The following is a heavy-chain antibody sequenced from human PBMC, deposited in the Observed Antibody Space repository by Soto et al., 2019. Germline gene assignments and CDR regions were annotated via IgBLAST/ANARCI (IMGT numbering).Heavy chain of an antibody. CDR2: IIPIFGTA. J-gene: IGHJ4*02. V-gene: IGHV1-69*06. D-gene: IGHD3-22*01. Sequence: AVKVSCKASGGTFSSYAISWVRQAPGQGLEWMGGIIPIFGTANYAQKFQGRVTITADKSTSTAYMELSSLRSEDTAVYYCAKGSGYQYYFDYWGQGTLVTVSS. CDR1: GGTFSSYA. CDR3: AKGSGYQYYFDY.